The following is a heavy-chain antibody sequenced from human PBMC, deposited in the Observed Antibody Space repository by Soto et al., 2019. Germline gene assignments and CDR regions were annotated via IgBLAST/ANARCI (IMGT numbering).Heavy chain of an antibody. CDR3: AASLDYYDSSGYSDY. J-gene: IGHJ4*02. Sequence: SETLSLTCAVSGGSISSSNWWSWVRQPPGKGLEWIGEIYHSGSTNYNPSLKSRVTISVDKSKNQFSLKLSSVTAADTAVYYCAASLDYYDSSGYSDYWGQGALVTVSS. D-gene: IGHD3-22*01. V-gene: IGHV4-4*02. CDR1: GGSISSSNW. CDR2: IYHSGST.